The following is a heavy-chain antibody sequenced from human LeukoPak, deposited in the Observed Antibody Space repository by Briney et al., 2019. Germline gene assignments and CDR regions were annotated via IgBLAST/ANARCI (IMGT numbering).Heavy chain of an antibody. V-gene: IGHV4-31*03. Sequence: SETLSLTCTVSGGSISSGGYYWSWIRQHPGKGLEWIRYIYYSGSTYYNPSLKSRVTISVDTSKNQFSLKLSSVTAADTAVYYCARVDVRYDSSGYYNPDAFDIWGQGTMVTVSS. CDR2: IYYSGST. J-gene: IGHJ3*02. CDR1: GGSISSGGYY. D-gene: IGHD3-22*01. CDR3: ARVDVRYDSSGYYNPDAFDI.